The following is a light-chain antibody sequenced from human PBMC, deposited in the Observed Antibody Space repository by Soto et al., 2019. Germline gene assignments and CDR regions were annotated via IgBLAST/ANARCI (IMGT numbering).Light chain of an antibody. V-gene: IGKV1-5*03. Sequence: DIQMTQSPSTLSASVGDRVTITCRASQSIDNWLAWYQQKPGKAPKLLIYKTSSLGSGVPSRFSGSASGTEFTLTISSLQPDDFATYYFQQYYTMYPFGRGTKLEIK. CDR1: QSIDNW. CDR2: KTS. CDR3: QQYYTMYP. J-gene: IGKJ2*01.